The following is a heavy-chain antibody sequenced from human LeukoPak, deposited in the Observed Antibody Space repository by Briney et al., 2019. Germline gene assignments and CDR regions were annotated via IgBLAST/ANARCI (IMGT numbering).Heavy chain of an antibody. CDR3: AKDRVYYFDSSGYSCDY. D-gene: IGHD3-22*01. V-gene: IGHV3-23*01. CDR1: GFTFSNYA. Sequence: GGSLRLSCAASGFTFSNYAMSWVRQAPGKGLEWVSGISGGGGTTYYADSVKGRFTISRDNSKNTLYLQMHSLRAEDTAVYYCAKDRVYYFDSSGYSCDYWGQGSLVIVSS. CDR2: ISGGGGTT. J-gene: IGHJ4*02.